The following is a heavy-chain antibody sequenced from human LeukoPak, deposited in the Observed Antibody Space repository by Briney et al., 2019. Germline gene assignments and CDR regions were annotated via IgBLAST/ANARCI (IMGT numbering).Heavy chain of an antibody. CDR2: ISSSSSYI. Sequence: GGSLRLSCAASGFTFSSYSMNWVRQAPGKGLEWVSSISSSSSYIYYADSVKGRFTISRDNAKNSLYVQMNSLRAEDMALYYCAKGGSYYELDYWGQGTLVTVSS. D-gene: IGHD1-26*01. J-gene: IGHJ4*02. V-gene: IGHV3-21*04. CDR3: AKGGSYYELDY. CDR1: GFTFSSYS.